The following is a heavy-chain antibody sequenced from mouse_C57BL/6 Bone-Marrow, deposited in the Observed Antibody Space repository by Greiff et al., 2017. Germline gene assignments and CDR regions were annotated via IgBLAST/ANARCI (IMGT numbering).Heavy chain of an antibody. CDR1: GYTFTSYW. V-gene: IGHV1-55*01. CDR2: IYPGSGST. CDR3: AREGVIRSYWYFDV. D-gene: IGHD2-1*01. Sequence: QVQLQQPGAELVKPGASVKMSCKASGYTFTSYWITWVKQRPGQGLEWIGDIYPGSGSTNYNEKFKSKATLTVDTSSSTAYMQLSSLTSEDSAVSDCAREGVIRSYWYFDVWGTGTTVTVSS. J-gene: IGHJ1*03.